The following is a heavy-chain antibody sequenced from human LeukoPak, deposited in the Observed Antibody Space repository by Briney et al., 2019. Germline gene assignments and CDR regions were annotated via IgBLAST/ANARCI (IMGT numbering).Heavy chain of an antibody. CDR2: ISAYNGNT. Sequence: GASVKVSCKASGYTFTSYGISWVRQAPGQGLEWMGWISAYNGNTNYAQKLQGRVTMTTDTSTSTAYMELRSLRSDDTAVYYCAGLVGENDYGDSNDYWGQGTLVTVSS. CDR3: AGLVGENDYGDSNDY. D-gene: IGHD4-17*01. CDR1: GYTFTSYG. J-gene: IGHJ4*02. V-gene: IGHV1-18*01.